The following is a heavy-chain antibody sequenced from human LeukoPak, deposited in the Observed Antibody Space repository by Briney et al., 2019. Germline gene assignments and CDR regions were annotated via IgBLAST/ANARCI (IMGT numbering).Heavy chain of an antibody. CDR1: GFTFYDYA. CDR2: ISCNSGSI. J-gene: IGHJ3*02. CDR3: AKDLASDAFDI. Sequence: PGGSLRLYRADSGFTFYDYARRWVRQAQGKGVEWVSGISCNSGSIGYADSVKGRFTISRDNAKNSLYLQMNSLRAEDTALYYCAKDLASDAFDIWGQGTMVTVSS. V-gene: IGHV3-9*01.